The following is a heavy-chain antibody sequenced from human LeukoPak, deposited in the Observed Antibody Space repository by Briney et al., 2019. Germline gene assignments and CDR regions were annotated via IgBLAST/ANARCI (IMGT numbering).Heavy chain of an antibody. Sequence: PGGSLRLSCAASGFSFNTYGMSWVRQAPGQGLEWVSAIDGGGGDTFYADSVKGRLTISRDNSKNTLYLQMNSPKVEDTAIYYCVRTAYSSSSRGAFDVWGQGTMVTVSS. CDR2: IDGGGGDT. CDR3: VRTAYSSSSRGAFDV. CDR1: GFSFNTYG. V-gene: IGHV3-23*01. J-gene: IGHJ3*01. D-gene: IGHD6-6*01.